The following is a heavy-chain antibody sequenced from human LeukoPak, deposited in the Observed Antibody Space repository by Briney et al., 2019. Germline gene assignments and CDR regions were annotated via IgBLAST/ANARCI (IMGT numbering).Heavy chain of an antibody. Sequence: SQTLSLTCTVSGGSISCGDYYWSWIRQPPGKGLEWIGYIYYSGSTYYNPSLKSRVTMSVDTSKNQFSLKLSSVTAADTAVYYCARIVGAGDAFDIWGQGTMVTVSS. CDR2: IYYSGST. V-gene: IGHV4-30-4*08. CDR1: GGSISCGDYY. CDR3: ARIVGAGDAFDI. D-gene: IGHD1-26*01. J-gene: IGHJ3*02.